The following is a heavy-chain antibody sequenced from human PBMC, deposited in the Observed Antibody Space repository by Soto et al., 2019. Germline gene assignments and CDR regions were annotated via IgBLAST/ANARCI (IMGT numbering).Heavy chain of an antibody. CDR1: GFTFSSYW. CDR3: ARTAYCRGVCHYYFDS. V-gene: IGHV3-74*01. J-gene: IGHJ4*02. D-gene: IGHD2-21*01. Sequence: EVHLVESGGVLVQPGGSLRLSCAASGFTFSSYWMHWVRQVPGRGLVWVSRISSDGSFTDYEDSVKGRFTISRDNTKNTLYLQMNGLRAADTAVYYCARTAYCRGVCHYYFDSWGQGTLVTVSS. CDR2: ISSDGSFT.